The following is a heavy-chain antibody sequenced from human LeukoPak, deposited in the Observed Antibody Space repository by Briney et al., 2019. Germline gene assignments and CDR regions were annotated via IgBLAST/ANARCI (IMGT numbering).Heavy chain of an antibody. CDR1: GGSFSGYY. V-gene: IGHV4-34*01. D-gene: IGHD1-7*01. CDR3: ARGHQMELLCYYYGMDV. J-gene: IGHJ6*02. Sequence: SETLSLTCAVYGGSFSGYYWSWIRQPPGKGLEWIGEINHSGSTNYNPSLKSRVTISVDTSKNQFSLKLSSVTAADTAVYYCARGHQMELLCYYYGMDVWGQGTTVTVSS. CDR2: INHSGST.